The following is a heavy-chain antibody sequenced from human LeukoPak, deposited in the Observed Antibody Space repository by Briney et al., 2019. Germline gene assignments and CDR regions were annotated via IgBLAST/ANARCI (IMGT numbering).Heavy chain of an antibody. J-gene: IGHJ4*02. CDR1: GFTFSSYS. CDR3: ARGEYGSGSYHIDY. Sequence: PGGSLRLSCAASGFTFSSYSMNWVRQAPGTGLEGVSFISSSSSYIYYADSVKGRFTISRDNAKNSLYLQINSLRADDTAVYYCARGEYGSGSYHIDYWGQGTLVTVSS. D-gene: IGHD3-10*01. V-gene: IGHV3-21*01. CDR2: ISSSSSYI.